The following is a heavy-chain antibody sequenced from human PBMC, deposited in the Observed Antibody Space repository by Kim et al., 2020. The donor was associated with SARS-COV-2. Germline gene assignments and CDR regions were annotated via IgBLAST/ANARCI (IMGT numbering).Heavy chain of an antibody. CDR1: GYNFGTYW. CDR2: IYPPNSET. D-gene: IGHD1-26*01. V-gene: IGHV5-51*01. CDR3: ARLGIVGADDAFDV. Sequence: GESLKISCKASGYNFGTYWIAWVRQMPGRGLEWMAMIYPPNSETMFSPSFQDHVTISADESTTTAHLQWSSLKASDTATYYCARLGIVGADDAFDVWGQGTVVTVSS. J-gene: IGHJ3*01.